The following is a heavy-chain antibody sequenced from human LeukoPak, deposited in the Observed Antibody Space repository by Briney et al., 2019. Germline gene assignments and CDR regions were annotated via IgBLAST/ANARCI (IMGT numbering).Heavy chain of an antibody. CDR3: ARAYHSSWYLNWFDP. D-gene: IGHD6-13*01. CDR2: IYHNGNT. J-gene: IGHJ5*02. CDR1: GGSFSGYY. V-gene: IGHV4-34*01. Sequence: SETLSLTCTVYGGSFSGYYWSWIRQPPRKGLEWIGSIYHNGNTYYNPSLKSRVTISVDTSKNEFSLKLSSVTAADTAVYYCARAYHSSWYLNWFDPWGQGTLVTVSS.